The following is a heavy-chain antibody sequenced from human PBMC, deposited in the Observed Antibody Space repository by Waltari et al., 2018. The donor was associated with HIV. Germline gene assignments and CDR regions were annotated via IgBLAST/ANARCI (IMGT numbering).Heavy chain of an antibody. J-gene: IGHJ4*02. Sequence: QVQLQESGPGLVKSSQTLSLTCTVSGGSINSGNYYWNWNRQHPGKGLEWIGYTYSSGSTYYNPSLKSRVTISVDTSKNQLSLKLSSVTAADTAVYHCARGDDSSGYVVFDYWGQGTLVTVAS. V-gene: IGHV4-31*03. CDR1: GGSINSGNYY. D-gene: IGHD3-22*01. CDR2: TYSSGST. CDR3: ARGDDSSGYVVFDY.